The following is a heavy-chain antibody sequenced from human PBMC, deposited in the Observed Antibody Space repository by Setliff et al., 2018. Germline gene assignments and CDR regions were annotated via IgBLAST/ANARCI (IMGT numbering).Heavy chain of an antibody. CDR1: GGSISSGSYY. J-gene: IGHJ4*02. CDR3: ARGARLRYYDSSGYYDAANDY. D-gene: IGHD3-22*01. CDR2: IYTSGST. V-gene: IGHV4-61*09. Sequence: TLSLTCTVSGGSISSGSYYWSWIRQPAGKGLEWIGHIYTSGSTNYNPSLKSRVTISVDTSKNQFSLKLSSVTAADTAVYYCARGARLRYYDSSGYYDAANDYWGQGTLVTVSS.